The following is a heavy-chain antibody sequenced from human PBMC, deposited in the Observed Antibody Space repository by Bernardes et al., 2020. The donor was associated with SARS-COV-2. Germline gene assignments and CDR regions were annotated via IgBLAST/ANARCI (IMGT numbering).Heavy chain of an antibody. CDR2: ISYDGSTK. J-gene: IGHJ4*02. CDR1: GFTFSSYG. CDR3: AKDRRKHIVATPRGIGSYYFDY. D-gene: IGHD5-12*01. V-gene: IGHV3-30*18. Sequence: GGSLRLSCAASGFTFSSYGMHWVRPAPGKGLEWVAVISYDGSTKYYADSVKGRFTISRDNSKNTLYLQMNSLRAEDTAVYYCAKDRRKHIVATPRGIGSYYFDYWGQGTLVTVSS.